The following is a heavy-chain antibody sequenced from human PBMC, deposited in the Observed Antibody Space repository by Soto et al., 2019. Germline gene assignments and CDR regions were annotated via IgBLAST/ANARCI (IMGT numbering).Heavy chain of an antibody. V-gene: IGHV1-69*06. J-gene: IGHJ4*02. CDR2: IIPIFGTA. CDR1: GGTFSSYA. CDR3: ATNTEEDYFDY. Sequence: SVKVSFKASGGTFSSYAISWVRQAPGQGLEWMGGIIPIFGTANYAQKFQGRVTITADKSTSTAYMELSSLRSEDTAVYYCATNTEEDYFDYWGQGTLVTVSS.